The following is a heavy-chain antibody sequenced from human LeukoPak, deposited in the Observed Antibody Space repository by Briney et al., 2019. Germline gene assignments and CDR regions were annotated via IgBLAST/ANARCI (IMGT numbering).Heavy chain of an antibody. D-gene: IGHD3-10*01. Sequence: PGRSLRLSCAASGFTFSSYAMHWVRQAPGKGLEWVSSISSSSSYIYYADSVKGRFTISRDNAKNSLYLQMNSLRVEDTAVYYCAKLAKYFYGWETYYFFEHWGQGTPVTASS. CDR3: AKLAKYFYGWETYYFFEH. V-gene: IGHV3-21*01. CDR2: ISSSSSYI. CDR1: GFTFSSYA. J-gene: IGHJ4*02.